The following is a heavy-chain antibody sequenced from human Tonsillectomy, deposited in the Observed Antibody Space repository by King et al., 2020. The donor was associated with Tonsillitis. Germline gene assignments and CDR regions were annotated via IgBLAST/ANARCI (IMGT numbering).Heavy chain of an antibody. V-gene: IGHV3-15*01. Sequence: VQLVESGGGLVKPGGSLRLSCAASGFTFSNAWMSWVRQAPGKGLEWVGRIKSKTDGGTTDYAAPVKGRFTISRDDSKNTPYLQMNSLKTEDTAVYYCTTDIEDGSGRYWGQGTLVTVSS. CDR3: TTDIEDGSGRY. CDR1: GFTFSNAW. J-gene: IGHJ4*02. CDR2: IKSKTDGGTT. D-gene: IGHD3-10*01.